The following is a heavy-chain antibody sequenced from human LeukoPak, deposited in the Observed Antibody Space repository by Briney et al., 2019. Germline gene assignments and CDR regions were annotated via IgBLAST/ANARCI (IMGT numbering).Heavy chain of an antibody. J-gene: IGHJ4*02. V-gene: IGHV4-38-2*02. CDR3: ANYGGHDY. CDR2: IYHSGST. Sequence: SETLSLTCTVSGYSISSGYYWGWIRQPPGKGLEWIGSIYHSGSTYYNPSLKSRVTISVDTSKNQFSLKLSSVTAADTAVYYCANYGGHDYWGQGTLVTVSS. D-gene: IGHD4-23*01. CDR1: GYSISSGYY.